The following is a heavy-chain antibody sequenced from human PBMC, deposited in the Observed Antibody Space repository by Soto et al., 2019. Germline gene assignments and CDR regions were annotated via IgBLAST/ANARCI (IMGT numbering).Heavy chain of an antibody. D-gene: IGHD3-3*01. CDR2: ISSSSTI. CDR1: GFTFSSNS. J-gene: IGHJ5*02. CDR3: ARVIWSGHLTSDL. V-gene: IGHV3-48*01. Sequence: GGSLRLSCAASGFTFSSNSMNWVRQAPGKGLEWISYISSSSTIYADSVKGRFTISRDNAKNSLYLQMDSLRDEDTAVYYCARVIWSGHLTSDLWGQGTLVTVSS.